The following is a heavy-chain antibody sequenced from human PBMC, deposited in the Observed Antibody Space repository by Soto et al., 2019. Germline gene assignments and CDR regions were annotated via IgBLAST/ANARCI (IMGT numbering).Heavy chain of an antibody. CDR2: IRSKANSYAT. Sequence: GGSLRLSCAASGFTFSGSAMYWVRQASGKGLEWVGRIRSKANSYATAYAASVKGRFTISRDDSKNTAYLQMNSLKTEDTAVYYCTRHGVPEYYYDSSGYYDAFDIWGQGTMVTVSS. CDR1: GFTFSGSA. D-gene: IGHD3-22*01. V-gene: IGHV3-73*01. CDR3: TRHGVPEYYYDSSGYYDAFDI. J-gene: IGHJ3*02.